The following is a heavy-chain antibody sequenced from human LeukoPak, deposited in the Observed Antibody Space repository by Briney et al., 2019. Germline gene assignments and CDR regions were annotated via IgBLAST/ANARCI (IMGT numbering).Heavy chain of an antibody. Sequence: PSETLSLTCAVSGGSIRSHYWTWIRQPPGKGLEWIGYIHNSGSTTYYPSLKSRVTISVDTSKNQFSLKLTSVTAADTAVYYYARGAGWYDYWGQGTLVTVSS. CDR3: ARGAGWYDY. J-gene: IGHJ4*02. D-gene: IGHD6-19*01. CDR2: IHNSGST. CDR1: GGSIRSHY. V-gene: IGHV4-59*11.